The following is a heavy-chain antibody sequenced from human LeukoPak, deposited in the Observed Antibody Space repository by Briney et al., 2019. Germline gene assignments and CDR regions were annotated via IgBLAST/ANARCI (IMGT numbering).Heavy chain of an antibody. CDR1: GGSISSGDYY. J-gene: IGHJ4*02. V-gene: IGHV4-30-4*01. CDR3: ARVVVRGVIIYPDY. D-gene: IGHD3-10*01. Sequence: PSQTLSLTCTVSGGSISSGDYYWSWIRQPPGKGLEWIGYIYYSGSTYYNPSLKSRVTISVDTSKNQFSLKLSSVTAADTAVYYCARVVVRGVIIYPDYWGQGTLVTVSS. CDR2: IYYSGST.